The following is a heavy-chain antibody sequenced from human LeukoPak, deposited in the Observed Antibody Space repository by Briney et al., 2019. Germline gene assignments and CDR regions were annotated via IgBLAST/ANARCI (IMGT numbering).Heavy chain of an antibody. J-gene: IGHJ6*02. Sequence: PGGSQRLSCAASGFTFISYGMHWVRQAPGKGLEWVAVISYDGSNKYYADSVKGRFTISRDNSKNTLYLQMNSLRAEDTAVYYCAKGPTIVGVVMSCMDVWGQGTTVTVSS. V-gene: IGHV3-30*18. CDR1: GFTFISYG. CDR2: ISYDGSNK. D-gene: IGHD3-3*01. CDR3: AKGPTIVGVVMSCMDV.